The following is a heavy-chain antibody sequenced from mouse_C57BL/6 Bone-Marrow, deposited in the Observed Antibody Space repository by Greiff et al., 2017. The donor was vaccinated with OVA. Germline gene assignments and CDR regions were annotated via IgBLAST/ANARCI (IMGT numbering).Heavy chain of an antibody. CDR3: ARRGYYGNSRIAY. Sequence: QVQLQQPGAELVKPGASVKLSCKASGYTFTSYWMHWVKQRPGQGLEWIGKIHPNSGSTNYNEKFKSKATLTVDKSSSTAYMQLSSLTSEDSAVYYCARRGYYGNSRIAYWGQGTLVTVSA. D-gene: IGHD2-1*01. V-gene: IGHV1-64*01. CDR1: GYTFTSYW. CDR2: IHPNSGST. J-gene: IGHJ3*01.